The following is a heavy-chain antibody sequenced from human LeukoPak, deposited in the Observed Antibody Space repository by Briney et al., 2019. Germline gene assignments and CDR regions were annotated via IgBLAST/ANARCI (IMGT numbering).Heavy chain of an antibody. D-gene: IGHD2-21*01. CDR1: GGTFSSYA. V-gene: IGHV1-69*13. Sequence: ASVKVSCKASGGTFSSYAISWVRQAPGQGLEWMGRIIPIFGTANYAQKFQGRVTITADESTSTAYMELRSLRSDDTAVYYCAYTNVFLGDYNWFDPWGQGTLVTVSS. CDR3: AYTNVFLGDYNWFDP. CDR2: IIPIFGTA. J-gene: IGHJ5*02.